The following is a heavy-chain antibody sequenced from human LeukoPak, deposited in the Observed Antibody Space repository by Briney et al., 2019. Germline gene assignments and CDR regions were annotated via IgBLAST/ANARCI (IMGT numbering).Heavy chain of an antibody. J-gene: IGHJ4*02. CDR1: GGSISSYY. CDR3: AREGYSSSWFDY. V-gene: IGHV4-4*07. D-gene: IGHD6-13*01. Sequence: SETLSLTCTVSGGSISSYYWSWIRQPAGKGLEWIGRIYTSGSTNYDPSLKSRVTMSVDTSKNQFSPKLSSVTAADTAVYYCAREGYSSSWFDYRGQGTLVTVSS. CDR2: IYTSGST.